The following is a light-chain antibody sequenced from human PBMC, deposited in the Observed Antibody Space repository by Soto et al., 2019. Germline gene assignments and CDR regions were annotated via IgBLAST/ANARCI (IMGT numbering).Light chain of an antibody. CDR3: CSYAGSSTSPWV. CDR1: SSDVGSYNL. J-gene: IGLJ3*02. V-gene: IGLV2-23*01. CDR2: EGS. Sequence: QSVLTQPASVSGSPGQSITISCTGTSSDVGSYNLVSWYQQHPGKAPKLMIYEGSKRPSGVSNRFSGSKSGNTASLTISGLQAEDEDDYYCCSYAGSSTSPWVFGGGTKLTVL.